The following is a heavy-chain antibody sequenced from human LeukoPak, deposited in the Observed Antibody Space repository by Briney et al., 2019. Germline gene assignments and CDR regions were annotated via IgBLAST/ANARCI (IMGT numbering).Heavy chain of an antibody. J-gene: IGHJ4*02. CDR1: GFTFDDYG. CDR2: VNWNGGGT. Sequence: GGSLRLSCAVSGFTFDDYGMGWVRQAPGKGLEWVSGVNWNGGGTGYADSVKGRFTISRDNAKNSLYLQMNSLRAEDTAVYYCAREWELLGVDYWGQGTLVTVSS. V-gene: IGHV3-20*04. D-gene: IGHD1-26*01. CDR3: AREWELLGVDY.